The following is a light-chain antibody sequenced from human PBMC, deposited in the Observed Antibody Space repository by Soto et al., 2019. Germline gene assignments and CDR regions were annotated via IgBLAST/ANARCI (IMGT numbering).Light chain of an antibody. CDR3: LQYNSYPWT. CDR1: QTISIW. V-gene: IGKV1-5*03. CDR2: KAS. J-gene: IGKJ1*01. Sequence: DIQMTQSPSTLSASVGDSVTITCRASQTISIWLAWYQQKPGKAPKLLIYKASDLGSGVPSTFSGSASGTEFTLTINSLQPDDFATYYCLQYNSYPWTFGQGTKVEI.